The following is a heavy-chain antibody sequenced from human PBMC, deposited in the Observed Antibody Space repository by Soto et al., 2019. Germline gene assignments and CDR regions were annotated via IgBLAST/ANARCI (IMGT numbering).Heavy chain of an antibody. J-gene: IGHJ6*03. CDR2: IGGYNGNT. V-gene: IGHV1-18*01. CDR1: GYTFANYG. CDR3: ARSHPLFYYMDV. Sequence: QVQLVQSGAEVKKPGASVKVSCKASGYTFANYGIMWVRQAPGQGLEWMGRIGGYNGNTNHAQKFQGRVTMTTDTSTSTAYMELRSLRSDYTAVYYCARSHPLFYYMDVWGKGTTVTVSS.